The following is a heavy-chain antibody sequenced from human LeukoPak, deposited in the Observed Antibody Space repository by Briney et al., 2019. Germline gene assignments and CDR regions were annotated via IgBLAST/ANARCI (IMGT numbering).Heavy chain of an antibody. D-gene: IGHD2-15*01. CDR3: AKMVVAVDY. Sequence: GGSLTLSCTASGFTLSRYGMHWVRQAPGKGLEWVAVISYDGSNKYYADSVKGRFTISRDNSKNTLYLQMNSLRAEDTAVYYCAKMVVAVDYWGQGTLVTVSS. V-gene: IGHV3-30*18. CDR2: ISYDGSNK. CDR1: GFTLSRYG. J-gene: IGHJ4*02.